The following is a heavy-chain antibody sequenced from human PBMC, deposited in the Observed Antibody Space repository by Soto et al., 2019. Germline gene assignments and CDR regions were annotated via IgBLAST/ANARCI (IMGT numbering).Heavy chain of an antibody. CDR3: ARMEDIEVVPAAGEDYYYGMDV. D-gene: IGHD2-2*01. V-gene: IGHV3-23*01. CDR2: ISDSGGST. CDR1: GFTFSNYA. J-gene: IGHJ6*02. Sequence: HPGGSLRLSCAASGFTFSNYAMSWVRQAPGKGLEWVSGISDSGGSTSYADSVKGRFTISRDNAKNTLYLQMNSLRAEDTAVYYCARMEDIEVVPAAGEDYYYGMDVWGQGTTVTVS.